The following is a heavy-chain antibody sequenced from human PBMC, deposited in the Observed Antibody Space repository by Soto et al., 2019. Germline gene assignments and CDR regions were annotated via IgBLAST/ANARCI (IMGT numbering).Heavy chain of an antibody. D-gene: IGHD1-1*01. J-gene: IGHJ6*02. CDR2: ILYDGSKK. CDR1: GFTFSTYA. Sequence: QVQLVESGGGVVQPGRSLRLSCAASGFTFSTYAMHWVHQDPGKGLERGAVILYDGSKKDYADSVKGRFTISIDNSKKRLYQQMNSLRAEDTAVYYCARVNIAWNDVGAMDVWGQGTTVSVFS. V-gene: IGHV3-30-3*01. CDR3: ARVNIAWNDVGAMDV.